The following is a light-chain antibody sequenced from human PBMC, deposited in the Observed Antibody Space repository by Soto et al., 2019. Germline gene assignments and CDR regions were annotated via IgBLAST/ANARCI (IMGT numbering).Light chain of an antibody. J-gene: IGKJ3*01. CDR2: AAS. Sequence: DIQMTQSPTSLSASVGDRVTITCRASQGIRNFVAWYQQKPGKAPKLLIYAASTLQSGVPSRFSGSGSGTDFTLTITSLQPEDVATYSCQKYSSVPVFGHGNKVEIK. CDR3: QKYSSVPV. CDR1: QGIRNF. V-gene: IGKV1-27*01.